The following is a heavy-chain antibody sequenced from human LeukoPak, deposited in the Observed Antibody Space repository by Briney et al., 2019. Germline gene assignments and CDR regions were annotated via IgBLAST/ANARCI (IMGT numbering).Heavy chain of an antibody. J-gene: IGHJ4*02. CDR2: ITNSSSTI. CDR3: ATAKNDY. CDR1: GFTFSRYS. V-gene: IGHV3-48*01. Sequence: GGSLRLSCAASGFTFSRYSMNWVRQAPGKGLEWVSYITNSSSTILYADSVKGRFTTSRDNAESSLFLQMNSLRAEDTAVYYCATAKNDYWGQGTLVTVSS.